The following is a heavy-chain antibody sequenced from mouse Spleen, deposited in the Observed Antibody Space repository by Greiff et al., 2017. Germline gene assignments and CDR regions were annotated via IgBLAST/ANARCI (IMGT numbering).Heavy chain of an antibody. J-gene: IGHJ2*01. D-gene: IGHD1-1*01. CDR2: ISSGGSYT. V-gene: IGHV5-9-1*01. Sequence: DVKLVESGGGLVKPGGSLKLSCAASGFTFSSYAMSWVRQTPEKRLEWVATISSGGSYTYYPDSVKGRFTISRDNAKNTLYLQMSSLRSEDTAMYYCARGGGSSSYFDYWGQGTTLTVSS. CDR3: ARGGGSSSYFDY. CDR1: GFTFSSYA.